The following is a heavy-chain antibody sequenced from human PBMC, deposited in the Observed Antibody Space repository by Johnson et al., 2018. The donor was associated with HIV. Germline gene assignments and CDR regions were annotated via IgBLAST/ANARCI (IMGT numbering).Heavy chain of an antibody. CDR3: TRDRDGVGVS. D-gene: IGHD3-10*01. Sequence: VQLVESGGGVVQPGRSLRLSCAGSGFTFSSYAFHWVRQAPAKGLEWVANIKEDGSEKYYVDSVKGRFTISRDNAKNSVYLQMKSLRAEDTAVYYCTRDRDGVGVSWGQGTMVTVSS. V-gene: IGHV3-7*03. J-gene: IGHJ3*01. CDR2: IKEDGSEK. CDR1: GFTFSSYA.